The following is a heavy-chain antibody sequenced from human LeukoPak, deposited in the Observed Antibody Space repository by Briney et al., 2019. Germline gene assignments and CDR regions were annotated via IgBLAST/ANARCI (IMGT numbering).Heavy chain of an antibody. J-gene: IGHJ4*02. V-gene: IGHV4-59*01. CDR2: MQSTGNS. CDR3: ARDKRHSYGRYFDH. Sequence: SETLSLTCNVSGDSISTYHWNWIRKPPGRGLEWIGYMQSTGNSNYNPSLKSRASMSVDTSKNRIVLNLSSVTAADTAVYYCARDKRHSYGRYFDHWGQGLLVTVSS. CDR1: GDSISTYH. D-gene: IGHD5-18*01.